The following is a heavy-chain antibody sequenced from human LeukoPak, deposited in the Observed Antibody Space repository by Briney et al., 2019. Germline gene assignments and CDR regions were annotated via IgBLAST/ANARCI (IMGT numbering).Heavy chain of an antibody. J-gene: IGHJ4*02. V-gene: IGHV1-2*02. Sequence: ASVKVSCKASGYTFTGYYMHWVRQAPGQGLEWMGWINPNSGGTNYAQKFQGRVTMTRDTSISTAYMELSRLRSDDTAVYYCARVETAVAYFDYWGQGTLVTVSS. CDR3: ARVETAVAYFDY. CDR2: INPNSGGT. CDR1: GYTFTGYY. D-gene: IGHD6-19*01.